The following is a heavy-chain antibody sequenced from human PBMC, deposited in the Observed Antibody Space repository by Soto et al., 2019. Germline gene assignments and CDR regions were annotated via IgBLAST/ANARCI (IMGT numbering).Heavy chain of an antibody. D-gene: IGHD1-26*01. Sequence: SETLSLTCTVSGGSISSYYWSWIRQPPGKGLEWIGYIYYSGSTNYNPSLKSRVTISVDTSKNQFSLKLSSVTAADTAVYYCARARSGSYFDYWGQGTLVTVSS. V-gene: IGHV4-59*01. CDR3: ARARSGSYFDY. CDR2: IYYSGST. J-gene: IGHJ4*02. CDR1: GGSISSYY.